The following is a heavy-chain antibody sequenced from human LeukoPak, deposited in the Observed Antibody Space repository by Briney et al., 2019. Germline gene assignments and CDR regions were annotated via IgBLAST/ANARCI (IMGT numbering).Heavy chain of an antibody. CDR1: GFTFSAST. Sequence: GGSLRLSCTASGFTFSASTMHWVRQASGKSLEWIGRIRNKANIYATTYGESVKGRFSISRDDSKNTVYLQMNSLKTEDTAVYYCAKHHDFWSGYYSGGTRYNWFDPWGQGTLVTVSS. CDR2: IRNKANIYAT. CDR3: AKHHDFWSGYYSGGTRYNWFDP. D-gene: IGHD3-3*01. J-gene: IGHJ5*02. V-gene: IGHV3-73*01.